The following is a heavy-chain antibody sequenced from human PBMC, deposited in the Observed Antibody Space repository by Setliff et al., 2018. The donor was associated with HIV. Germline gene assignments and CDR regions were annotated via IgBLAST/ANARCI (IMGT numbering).Heavy chain of an antibody. CDR3: ARQGTSIYNAFDF. CDR1: GDFFSSDYY. Sequence: SETLSLTCTVSGDFFSSDYYWGWIRQPPGKGLEWIGEIYHSGSTNYNPSLKSRVTISVDTSKNQFSLKLSSVTAADTAVYYCARQGTSIYNAFDFWGQGTMVTVSS. D-gene: IGHD1-1*01. CDR2: IYHSGST. V-gene: IGHV4-38-2*02. J-gene: IGHJ3*01.